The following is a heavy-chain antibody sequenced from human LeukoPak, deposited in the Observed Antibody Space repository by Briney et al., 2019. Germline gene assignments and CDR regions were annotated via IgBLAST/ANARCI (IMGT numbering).Heavy chain of an antibody. J-gene: IGHJ3*01. V-gene: IGHV3-30*04. Sequence: PEGSLRLSCTASGFTISGDAMHWVRQAPGKGLQWVAHISFDGSYKYYADSVKGRFTISRDNSKNTLYLQMNSLRTDDTALFYCARETLDALDLWGPGTLVTVSS. CDR1: GFTISGDA. CDR3: ARETLDALDL. CDR2: ISFDGSYK.